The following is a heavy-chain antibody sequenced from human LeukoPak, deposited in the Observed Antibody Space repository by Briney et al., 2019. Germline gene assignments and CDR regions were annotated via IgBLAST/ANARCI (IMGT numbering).Heavy chain of an antibody. CDR2: ISAYNGNT. Sequence: ASVKVSCKASGYTFTSYGISWVRQAPGQGLEWMGWISAYNGNTNYAQKLQGRVTMTTDTSTSTAYMELSSLRSEDTAVYYCARSTRYYYYYYMDVWGKGTTVTVSS. CDR3: ARSTRYYYYYYMDV. J-gene: IGHJ6*03. CDR1: GYTFTSYG. V-gene: IGHV1-18*01.